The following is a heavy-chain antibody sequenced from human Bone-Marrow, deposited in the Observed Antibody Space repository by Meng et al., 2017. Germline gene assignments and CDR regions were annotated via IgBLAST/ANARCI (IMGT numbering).Heavy chain of an antibody. V-gene: IGHV4-31*03. CDR1: GGSIISCNHY. Sequence: HVHPPESGPVRGHPSQPLSLTCTVSGGSIISCNHYWSWIRQHPGKGLEYIGYIYYSGSTYYNPSLKSRVIISVDTSKNQFSLRLNSVTAADPAVYYCASLYGDSSVWYLDLWGRGTLVTVSS. D-gene: IGHD4-17*01. CDR2: IYYSGST. CDR3: ASLYGDSSVWYLDL. J-gene: IGHJ2*01.